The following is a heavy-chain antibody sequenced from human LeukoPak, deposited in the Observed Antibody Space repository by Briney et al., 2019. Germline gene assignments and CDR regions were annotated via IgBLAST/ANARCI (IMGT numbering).Heavy chain of an antibody. CDR3: ATLIYSGYDSYFDY. Sequence: PSETLFLTCTVSGGSISSYYWSWIRQPPGRGLEWIGSIYYSGSTYYNPSLKSRVTISVDTSKNQFSLKLSSVTAADTAVYYCATLIYSGYDSYFDYWGQGTLVTVSS. CDR2: IYYSGST. CDR1: GGSISSYY. V-gene: IGHV4-39*07. J-gene: IGHJ4*02. D-gene: IGHD5-12*01.